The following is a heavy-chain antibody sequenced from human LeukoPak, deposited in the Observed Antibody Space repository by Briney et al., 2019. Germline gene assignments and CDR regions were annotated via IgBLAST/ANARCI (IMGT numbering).Heavy chain of an antibody. CDR1: GFTFSSYS. V-gene: IGHV3-21*01. CDR2: ISSSSSYI. J-gene: IGHJ4*02. D-gene: IGHD2-21*02. CDR3: ARDCGGDCYSGFWY. Sequence: PGGSLRLSCAASGFTFSSYSMNWVRQAPGKGLEWVSSISSSSSYIYYADSVKGRFTISRDNAKNSLYLQMNSLSAEDTAVYYCARDCGGDCYSGFWYWGQGTLVTVSS.